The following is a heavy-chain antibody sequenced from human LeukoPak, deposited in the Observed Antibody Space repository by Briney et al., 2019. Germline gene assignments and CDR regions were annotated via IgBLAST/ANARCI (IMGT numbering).Heavy chain of an antibody. CDR3: ATGIWFGESIYYYYYYMDV. D-gene: IGHD3-10*01. CDR1: GYTFTSYT. CDR2: INTNTGNP. V-gene: IGHV7-4-1*02. J-gene: IGHJ6*03. Sequence: ASVTVSCKASGYTFTSYTMNWVRQAPGQGLEWMGWINTNTGNPTYAQGFTGRFVFSLDTSVSTAYLQISSLKAEDTAVYYCATGIWFGESIYYYYYYMDVWGKGTTVTVSS.